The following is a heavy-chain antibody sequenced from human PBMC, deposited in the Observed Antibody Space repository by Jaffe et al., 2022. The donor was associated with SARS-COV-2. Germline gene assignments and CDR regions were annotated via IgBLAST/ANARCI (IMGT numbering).Heavy chain of an antibody. D-gene: IGHD4-17*01. CDR1: GGSISSYY. J-gene: IGHJ2*01. Sequence: QVQLQESGPGLVKSSETLSLTCTVSGGSISSYYWNWIRQPPGKGLEWIGYIYYSGSTNYNPSLKSRVTISGDTSKNQLSLKVRSVTAADTAVYYCARWGRTVTTDWYFDLWGRGTLVTVSS. CDR2: IYYSGST. V-gene: IGHV4-59*01. CDR3: ARWGRTVTTDWYFDL.